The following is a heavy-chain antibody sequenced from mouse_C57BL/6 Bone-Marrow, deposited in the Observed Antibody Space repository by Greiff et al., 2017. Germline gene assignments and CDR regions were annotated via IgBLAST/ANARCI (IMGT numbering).Heavy chain of an antibody. CDR1: GYTFTSYG. Sequence: QVQLQQSGAELARPGASVKLSCKASGYTFTSYGISWVKQRTGQGLEWIGEIYPRSGNTYYNEKFKGKATLTADKSSSTAYMELRSLTSEDSAVYFCARKGYGNYLYAMDYWGQGTSVTVSS. V-gene: IGHV1-81*01. D-gene: IGHD2-1*01. CDR3: ARKGYGNYLYAMDY. CDR2: IYPRSGNT. J-gene: IGHJ4*01.